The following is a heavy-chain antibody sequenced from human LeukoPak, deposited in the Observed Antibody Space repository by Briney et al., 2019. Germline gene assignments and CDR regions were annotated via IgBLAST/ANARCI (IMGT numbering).Heavy chain of an antibody. CDR1: GGSISSDSYY. D-gene: IGHD5-24*01. V-gene: IGHV4-61*09. CDR2: IYTSGST. CDR3: ARVMAVNPDWFDP. Sequence: SQTLSLTCTVSGGSISSDSYYWSWIRQPAGKGLEWIGHIYTSGSTNYNPSLKSRVTISIDTSKNQFSLKLNSVTAADTAVYYCARVMAVNPDWFDPWGQGTLVTVSS. J-gene: IGHJ5*02.